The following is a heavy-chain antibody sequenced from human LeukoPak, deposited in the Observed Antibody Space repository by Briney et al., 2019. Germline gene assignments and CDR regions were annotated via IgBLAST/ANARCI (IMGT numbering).Heavy chain of an antibody. CDR1: GGSFSGYY. D-gene: IGHD3-9*01. CDR3: ARAPSRYDVLTGYYGGWFDS. J-gene: IGHJ5*01. CDR2: INHRGSS. Sequence: PSETLSLTCAVYGGSFSGYYWSWIRQPPRKGLEWIGEINHRGSSNYNPSLKSRVTISVDTSKNQFSLKLSSVTAGDMAVYYCARAPSRYDVLTGYYGGWFDSWGQGTLVTVSS. V-gene: IGHV4-34*01.